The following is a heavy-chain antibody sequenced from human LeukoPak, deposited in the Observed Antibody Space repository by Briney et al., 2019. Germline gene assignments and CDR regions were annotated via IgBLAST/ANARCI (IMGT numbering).Heavy chain of an antibody. CDR2: INQDGSAK. J-gene: IGHJ4*02. Sequence: GGSLRLSCAASGFTFSSYWMNWVRQAPGKGLEWVANINQDGSAKYYVDSVKGRFTFSRDNAMNSLFLQMNSLRAEDTAVYYCARDVHGGAFDYWGQGTLVTVSS. CDR3: ARDVHGGAFDY. CDR1: GFTFSSYW. D-gene: IGHD4-23*01. V-gene: IGHV3-7*01.